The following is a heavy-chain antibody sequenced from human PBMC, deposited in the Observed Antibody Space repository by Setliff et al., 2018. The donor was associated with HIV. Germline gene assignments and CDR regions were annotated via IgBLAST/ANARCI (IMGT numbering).Heavy chain of an antibody. CDR3: ARTEDYSYGDAPFDY. J-gene: IGHJ4*01. Sequence: SETLSLTCTVSGGSISSYYWTWIRQAPGKGLEWIGHIYNSGSTIYNPSLKSRVTISVDTSKNQFPLKLSSVTAADTAVYYCARTEDYSYGDAPFDYWGHGTLVTVSS. CDR2: IYNSGST. CDR1: GGSISSYY. D-gene: IGHD5-18*01. V-gene: IGHV4-59*01.